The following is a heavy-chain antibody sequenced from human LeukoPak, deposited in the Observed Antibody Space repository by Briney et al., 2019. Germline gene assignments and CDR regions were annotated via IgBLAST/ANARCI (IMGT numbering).Heavy chain of an antibody. Sequence: SETLSLTCAVSGGSISSGGYSWSWIRQPPGKGLEWIGYIYHSGSTYYNPSLKSRVTISVDRSKNQFSLKLSSVTAADTAVYYCARIAAAGTYFDYWGQGTLVTVSS. CDR1: GGSISSGGYS. D-gene: IGHD6-13*01. V-gene: IGHV4-30-2*01. J-gene: IGHJ4*02. CDR2: IYHSGST. CDR3: ARIAAAGTYFDY.